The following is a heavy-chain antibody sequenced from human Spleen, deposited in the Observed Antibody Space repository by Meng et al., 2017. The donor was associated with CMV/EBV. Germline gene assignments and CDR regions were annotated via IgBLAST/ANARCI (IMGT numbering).Heavy chain of an antibody. CDR3: ARGGGNNRYYSMDV. J-gene: IGHJ6*02. CDR1: GGSFSGYY. V-gene: IGHV4-34*01. Sequence: SETLSLTCAVYGGSFSGYYWSWIRQPPGKGLEWIGEINHSGSTNYNPSLKSRVTISVDTSKNQFSLKLTSVTAADTAVYYCARGGGNNRYYSMDVWGQGTTVTVSS. CDR2: INHSGST. D-gene: IGHD3-16*01.